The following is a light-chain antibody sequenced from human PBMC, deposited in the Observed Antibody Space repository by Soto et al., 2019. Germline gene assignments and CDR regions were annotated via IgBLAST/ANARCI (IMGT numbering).Light chain of an antibody. CDR1: QSVSSY. CDR2: DAS. V-gene: IGKV3-11*01. CDR3: QQRSNWPLFT. J-gene: IGKJ3*01. Sequence: LTQSPSSLSLSPGERATLSCRASQSVSSYLAWYQQKPGQAPRLLIYDASNRATGIPARFSGSGSGTDFTLTISSLEPEDFAVYYCQQRSNWPLFTFGPGTKVDIK.